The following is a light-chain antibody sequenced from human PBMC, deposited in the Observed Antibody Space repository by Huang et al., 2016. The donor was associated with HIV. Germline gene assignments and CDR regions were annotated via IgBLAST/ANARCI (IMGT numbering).Light chain of an antibody. CDR1: QSVINSF. CDR3: QQYVGSPRT. CDR2: GVS. J-gene: IGKJ1*01. Sequence: EIVLTQSPGTRSLSPGERATRSCRASQSVINSFLAWYQQKPGQAPRLLIYGVSSRATGSPDRFSGSGSGTDFTLTISRLEPEDVAVYFCQQYVGSPRTFGQGTKVEIK. V-gene: IGKV3-20*01.